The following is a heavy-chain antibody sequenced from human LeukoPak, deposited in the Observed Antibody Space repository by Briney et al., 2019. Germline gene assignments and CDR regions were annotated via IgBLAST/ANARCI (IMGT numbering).Heavy chain of an antibody. J-gene: IGHJ4*02. CDR2: INHSGST. V-gene: IGHV4-34*01. CDR1: GGSFSGYY. Sequence: SETLSLTCAVYGGSFSGYYWSWIRQPPGKGLEWIGEINHSGSTNYNPSLKSPVTISVDTPKNQFPLKLSSVTAADTAVYYCARPTTVTRFTLGYWGQGPLVTVSS. D-gene: IGHD4-17*01. CDR3: ARPTTVTRFTLGY.